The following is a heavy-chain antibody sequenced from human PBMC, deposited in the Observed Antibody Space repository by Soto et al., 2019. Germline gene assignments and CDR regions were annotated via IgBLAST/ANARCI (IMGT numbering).Heavy chain of an antibody. CDR1: GFTFSSYA. CDR2: ISSNGGST. J-gene: IGHJ4*02. Sequence: EVQLVESGGGLVQPGGSLRLSCAASGFTFSSYAMHWVRQAPGKGLEYVSAISSNGGSTYYANSVKGRFTISRDNSKNTLYLQMGSLRAADIAVSYCARGCALGGTTLAYGGQGTLVPVSS. CDR3: ARGCALGGTTLAY. V-gene: IGHV3-64*01. D-gene: IGHD3-16*01.